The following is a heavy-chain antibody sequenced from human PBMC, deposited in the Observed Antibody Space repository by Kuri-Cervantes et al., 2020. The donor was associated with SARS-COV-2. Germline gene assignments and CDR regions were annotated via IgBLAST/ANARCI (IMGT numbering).Heavy chain of an antibody. CDR3: AGAGGIYNWFDP. V-gene: IGHV4-34*01. Sequence: SQTLSLTCAVYGGSFSGYYWSWIRQPPGKGLEWIGYIYHSRSTYYNPSLKSRVTISLDRSKNQFSLKLSSVTASDTAVYYCAGAGGIYNWFDPWGQGTLVTVSS. CDR1: GGSFSGYY. D-gene: IGHD3-10*01. J-gene: IGHJ5*02. CDR2: IYHSRST.